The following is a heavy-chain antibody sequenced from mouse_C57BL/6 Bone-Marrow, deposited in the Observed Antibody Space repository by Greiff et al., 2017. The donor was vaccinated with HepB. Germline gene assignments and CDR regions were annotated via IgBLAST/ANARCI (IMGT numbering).Heavy chain of an antibody. V-gene: IGHV5-6*02. Sequence: EVMLVESGGDLVKPGGSLKLSCAASGFTFSSYGMSWVRQTPDKRLEWVATISSGGSYTYYPDSVKGRFTISRDNAKNTLYLQMSSLKSEDTAMYYCARRGDYDGEFAYWGQGTLVTVSA. CDR2: ISSGGSYT. CDR3: ARRGDYDGEFAY. D-gene: IGHD2-4*01. CDR1: GFTFSSYG. J-gene: IGHJ3*01.